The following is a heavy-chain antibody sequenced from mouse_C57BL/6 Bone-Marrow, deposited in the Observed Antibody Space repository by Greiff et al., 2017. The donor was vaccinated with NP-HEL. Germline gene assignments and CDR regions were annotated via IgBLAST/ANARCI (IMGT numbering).Heavy chain of an antibody. CDR2: ISSGGSYT. CDR1: GFTFSSYG. V-gene: IGHV5-6*01. CDR3: ARPFDY. Sequence: EVHLVESGGDLVKPGGSLKLSCAASGFTFSSYGMSWVRQTPDKRLEWVATISSGGSYTYYPDSVKGRFTISRDNAKNTLYLQMSSLKSEDTAMYYCARPFDYWGQGTTLTVSS. J-gene: IGHJ2*01.